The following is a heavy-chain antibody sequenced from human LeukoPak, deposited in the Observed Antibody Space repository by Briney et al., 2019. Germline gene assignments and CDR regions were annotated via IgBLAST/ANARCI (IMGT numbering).Heavy chain of an antibody. Sequence: GGSLRLSCAASGFTVSSNYMSWVRQAPGKGLEWVSVIYSGGTTYYADSVKGRFTISRDNSKNTLYLQMNSLRVEDTAVYYCARDRSSGYDDAFDIWGQGTMVTVSS. V-gene: IGHV3-53*01. CDR1: GFTVSSNY. J-gene: IGHJ3*02. CDR3: ARDRSSGYDDAFDI. D-gene: IGHD5-12*01. CDR2: IYSGGTT.